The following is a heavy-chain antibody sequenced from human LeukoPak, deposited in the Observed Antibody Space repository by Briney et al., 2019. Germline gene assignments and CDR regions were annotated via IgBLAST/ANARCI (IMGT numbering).Heavy chain of an antibody. CDR2: INPNSGGT. D-gene: IGHD6-13*01. Sequence: ASVEVSFKASGYTFTGYYMHWVRQAPGQGLGGMGWINPNSGGTNYAQKFQGRVTMTRDTSISTAYMELSRLRSDDTAVYYCARDRSAAAGTSDYWGQGTLVTVSS. CDR1: GYTFTGYY. V-gene: IGHV1-2*02. J-gene: IGHJ4*02. CDR3: ARDRSAAAGTSDY.